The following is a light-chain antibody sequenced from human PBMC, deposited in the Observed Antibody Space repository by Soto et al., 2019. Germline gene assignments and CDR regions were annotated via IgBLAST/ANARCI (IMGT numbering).Light chain of an antibody. V-gene: IGKV3-11*01. CDR3: QQRSNWPSVT. CDR2: DAS. CDR1: QSINRH. J-gene: IGKJ4*01. Sequence: EIVLTQSPATLSLSPGERATLSCRASQSINRHLAWYRQKPGQAPRLLIYDASNRATGIPARFSGSGSGTDFTLTISSLEPEDFGVYYCQQRSNWPSVTFGGGTKVDIK.